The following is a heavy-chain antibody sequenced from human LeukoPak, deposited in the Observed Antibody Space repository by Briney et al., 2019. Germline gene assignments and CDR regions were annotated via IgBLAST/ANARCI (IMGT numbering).Heavy chain of an antibody. D-gene: IGHD6-13*01. V-gene: IGHV3-30*18. CDR3: AKAYSSSLIHYYYYGMDV. CDR2: ISYDGSNK. J-gene: IGHJ6*02. CDR1: GFTFSSYG. Sequence: SGGSLRLSCAASGFTFSSYGMHWVRQAPGKGLEWVAAISYDGSNKYYADSVKGRFTISRDNSKNTLYLQMNSLRAEDTAVYYCAKAYSSSLIHYYYYGMDVWGQGTTVTVSS.